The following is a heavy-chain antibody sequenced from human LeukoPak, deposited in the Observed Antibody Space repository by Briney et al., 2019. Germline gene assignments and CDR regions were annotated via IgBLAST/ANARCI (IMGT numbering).Heavy chain of an antibody. CDR1: GGSFSYYY. V-gene: IGHV4-34*01. CDR3: ARVIAAAGPFDY. CDR2: INHSGST. J-gene: IGHJ4*02. D-gene: IGHD6-13*01. Sequence: PSETLSLTCAVYGGSFSYYYWSWIRQPPGKGLEWIGEINHSGSTNYNPSPKSRVTISVDTSKNQFSLELSSVTAADTAVYYCARVIAAAGPFDYWGQGTLVTVSS.